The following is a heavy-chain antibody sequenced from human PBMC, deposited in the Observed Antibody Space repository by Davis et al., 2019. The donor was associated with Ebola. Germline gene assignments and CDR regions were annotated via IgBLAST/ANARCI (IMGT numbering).Heavy chain of an antibody. D-gene: IGHD3-16*02. Sequence: SLKISCAASGFTFADYAMHWVRQAPGKGLEWVSGISWNSGSIGYADSVKGRFTISRDNAKNSLYLQMNSLRAEDTALYYCAKDRIVGQYGMDVWGQGTTVTVSS. CDR1: GFTFADYA. J-gene: IGHJ6*02. CDR2: ISWNSGSI. CDR3: AKDRIVGQYGMDV. V-gene: IGHV3-9*01.